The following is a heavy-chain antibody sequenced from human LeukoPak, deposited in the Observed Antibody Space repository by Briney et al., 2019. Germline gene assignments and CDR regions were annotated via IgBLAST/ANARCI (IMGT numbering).Heavy chain of an antibody. CDR1: GGSISSSSYY. D-gene: IGHD3-10*01. CDR2: IYYSGST. J-gene: IGHJ6*03. CDR3: ARQSITWGYYMDV. Sequence: KPSETLSLTCTVSGGSISSSSYYWGWIRQPPGKGLEWIGSIYYSGSTYYNPSLKSRVTISVDTSKNQFSLKLSSVTAADTAVYYCARQSITWGYYMDVWGKGTTVTVSS. V-gene: IGHV4-39*01.